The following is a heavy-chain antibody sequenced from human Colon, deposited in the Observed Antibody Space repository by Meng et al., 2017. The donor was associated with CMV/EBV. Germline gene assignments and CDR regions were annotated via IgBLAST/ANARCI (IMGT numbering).Heavy chain of an antibody. V-gene: IGHV3-7*01. D-gene: IGHD3-10*01. CDR3: ARDLKVRGAGTSRGMDV. CDR2: IKHDGSEK. CDR1: GFTFVSYW. J-gene: IGHJ6*02. Sequence: GGSLRLSCAASGFTFVSYWMSWVRQAPGKGLEWVACIKHDGSEKYYVDSVKGRFTISRDTARNSVYLQMNSLRAEDTAVYYCARDLKVRGAGTSRGMDVWGQGTTVTVSS.